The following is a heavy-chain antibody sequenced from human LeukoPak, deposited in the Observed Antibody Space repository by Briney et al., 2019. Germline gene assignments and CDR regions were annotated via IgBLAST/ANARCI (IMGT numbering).Heavy chain of an antibody. V-gene: IGHV3-23*01. CDR2: ISGSGGST. CDR3: VRRYCSSTSCTLDS. D-gene: IGHD2-2*01. Sequence: GGSLRLSCAASGFTFSSYAMSWVRQAPGKGLEWVSAISGSGGSTYCADSVKGRFTVSRDNAKNSLYLQMNSLRAEDTAVYYCVRRYCSSTSCTLDSWGQGTLVTVSS. J-gene: IGHJ4*02. CDR1: GFTFSSYA.